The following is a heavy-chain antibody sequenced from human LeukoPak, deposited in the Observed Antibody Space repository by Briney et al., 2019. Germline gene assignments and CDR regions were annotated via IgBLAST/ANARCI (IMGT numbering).Heavy chain of an antibody. CDR3: ARDPDTAMVTGRFDP. J-gene: IGHJ5*02. Sequence: GGSLRLSCAASGFTFSSYSMNWVRQAPGKGLEWVSSISSSSSYIYYADSVKGRFTISRDNAKNSLYLQMNSLRAEDTAVYYCARDPDTAMVTGRFDPWGQGTLVTVSS. V-gene: IGHV3-21*01. CDR1: GFTFSSYS. CDR2: ISSSSSYI. D-gene: IGHD5-18*01.